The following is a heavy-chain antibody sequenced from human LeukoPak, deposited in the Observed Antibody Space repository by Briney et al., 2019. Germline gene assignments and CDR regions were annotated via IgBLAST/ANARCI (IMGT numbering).Heavy chain of an antibody. CDR2: ISSSSSTI. CDR1: EFTFSSYN. CDR3: ARGRYNYGYIYDY. J-gene: IGHJ4*02. Sequence: PGGSLRLSCAASEFTFSSYNMNWVRQAPGKGLEWVSYISSSSSTIYYADSVKGRFTISRDNAKNSLYLQMNSLRAEDTAVYYCARGRYNYGYIYDYWGQGTLVTVSS. D-gene: IGHD5-18*01. V-gene: IGHV3-48*01.